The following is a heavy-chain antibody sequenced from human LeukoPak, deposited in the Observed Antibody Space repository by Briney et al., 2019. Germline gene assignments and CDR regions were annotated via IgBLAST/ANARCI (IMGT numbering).Heavy chain of an antibody. Sequence: PGGSLRLSCAASGFSFSSYWMHWVRQAPGKGLVWVTRINGDGSSTRYADSVKGRFTISRDNAKNTLYLQMNSLRAEDTAVYYCARGGLNALEAFDIWGQRTLVTVCS. J-gene: IGHJ3*02. CDR2: INGDGSST. V-gene: IGHV3-74*01. D-gene: IGHD1-1*01. CDR1: GFSFSSYW. CDR3: ARGGLNALEAFDI.